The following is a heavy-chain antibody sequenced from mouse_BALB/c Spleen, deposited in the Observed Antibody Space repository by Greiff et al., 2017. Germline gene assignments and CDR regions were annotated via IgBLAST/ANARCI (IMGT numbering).Heavy chain of an antibody. Sequence: EVQLQQSGAELVRPGALVKLSCKASGFNIKDYYMHWVKQRPEQGLEWIGWIDPENGNTIYDPKFQGKASITADTSSNTAYLQLSSLTSEDTAVYYCARRGYDAMDYWGQGTSVTVSS. V-gene: IGHV14-1*02. J-gene: IGHJ4*01. CDR2: IDPENGNT. CDR3: ARRGYDAMDY. CDR1: GFNIKDYY.